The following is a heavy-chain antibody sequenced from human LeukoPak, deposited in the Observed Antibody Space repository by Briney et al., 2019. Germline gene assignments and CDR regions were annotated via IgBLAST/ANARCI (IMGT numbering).Heavy chain of an antibody. CDR1: GSRFTSYW. D-gene: IGHD3-10*01. Sequence: GESLKISCKGSGSRFTSYWIGWVRQMPGKGLEWMGIIYPGDSDTRYSPSFQGQVTISADKSISTAYLQWSSLKASDTAMYYCARLYRYYYGSGSYYPDSWGQGTMVTVSS. CDR3: ARLYRYYYGSGSYYPDS. V-gene: IGHV5-51*01. J-gene: IGHJ3*02. CDR2: IYPGDSDT.